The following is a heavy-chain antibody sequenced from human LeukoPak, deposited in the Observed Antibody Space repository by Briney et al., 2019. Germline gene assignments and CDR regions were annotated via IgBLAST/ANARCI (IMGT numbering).Heavy chain of an antibody. CDR3: ARDNISVAGLGY. D-gene: IGHD6-19*01. J-gene: IGHJ4*02. CDR2: INPSGDST. V-gene: IGHV1-46*01. Sequence: WASVKVSCKASGYTFTSYYIHWVRQAPGQGLEWMGIINPSGDSTRFAQKFQGRVTMTRDMSTSTVYMELSSLRSEDTAVYYCARDNISVAGLGYWGQGTLVTVSS. CDR1: GYTFTSYY.